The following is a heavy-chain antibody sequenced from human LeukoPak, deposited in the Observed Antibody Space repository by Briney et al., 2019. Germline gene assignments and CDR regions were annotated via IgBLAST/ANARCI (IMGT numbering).Heavy chain of an antibody. CDR1: GYTFTGYY. Sequence: ASVKVSCKASGYTFTGYYMHWVRQAPGQGLEWMGWISPTSGGTNYAQKFQGRVTMTRDTSISTAYMELSRLRSDDTAVYYRAREAYASGSFRTDYYYMDVWGKGTTVTISS. V-gene: IGHV1-2*02. D-gene: IGHD3-10*01. CDR2: ISPTSGGT. J-gene: IGHJ6*03. CDR3: AREAYASGSFRTDYYYMDV.